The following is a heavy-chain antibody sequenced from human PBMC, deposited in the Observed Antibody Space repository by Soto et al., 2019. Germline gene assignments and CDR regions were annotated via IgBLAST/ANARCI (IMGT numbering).Heavy chain of an antibody. J-gene: IGHJ4*02. CDR3: AGRHDYYDSSGYYPHFDY. CDR2: IIPIFGTA. Sequence: SVKVSCKAPGGTFSSYAISWVRQAPGQGLEWMGGIIPIFGTANYAQKIQGRVTITADESTSTAYMELSSLRSEDTAVYYCAGRHDYYDSSGYYPHFDYWGQGTLVTVSS. D-gene: IGHD3-22*01. V-gene: IGHV1-69*13. CDR1: GGTFSSYA.